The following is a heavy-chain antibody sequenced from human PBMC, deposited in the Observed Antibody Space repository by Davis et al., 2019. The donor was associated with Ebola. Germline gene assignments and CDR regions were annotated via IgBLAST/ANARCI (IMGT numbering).Heavy chain of an antibody. J-gene: IGHJ3*02. Sequence: PGGSLRLSCAASGFTFSHYWMSWVRQAPGKGPEWVAIINQDESEKYYVDSVKGRFTISRDNAKNSLYLQMNSLRAEDTAVYYCARDRAGYWAFDIWGQGTMVTVSS. CDR2: INQDESEK. CDR1: GFTFSHYW. V-gene: IGHV3-7*01. D-gene: IGHD3-22*01. CDR3: ARDRAGYWAFDI.